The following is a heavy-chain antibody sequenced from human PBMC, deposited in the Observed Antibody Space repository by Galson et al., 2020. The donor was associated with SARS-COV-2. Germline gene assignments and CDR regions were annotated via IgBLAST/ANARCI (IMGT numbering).Heavy chain of an antibody. CDR3: ARGLKLLWFGELSGWFDP. CDR2: INHSGST. Sequence: SETLSLTCAVYGGSFSGYYWSWIRQPPGKGLEWIGEINHSGSTNYNPSLKSRVTISVDTSKNQFSLKLSSVTAADTAVYYCARGLKLLWFGELSGWFDPWGQGTLVTVSS. J-gene: IGHJ5*02. CDR1: GGSFSGYY. D-gene: IGHD3-10*01. V-gene: IGHV4-34*01.